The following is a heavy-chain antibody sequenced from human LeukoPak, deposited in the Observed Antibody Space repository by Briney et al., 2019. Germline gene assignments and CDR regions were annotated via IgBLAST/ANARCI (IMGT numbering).Heavy chain of an antibody. D-gene: IGHD3-22*01. CDR3: AKDRSISSGYSGANWFDP. V-gene: IGHV3-23*01. J-gene: IGHJ5*02. CDR1: GFTFSSYA. CDR2: ISGSGGST. Sequence: GGSLRLSCAASGFTFSSYAMSWVRQAPGKGLEWVSPISGSGGSTYYADSVKGRFTISRDNSKNTLYLQMNSLRAEDTAVYYCAKDRSISSGYSGANWFDPWGQGTWSPSPQ.